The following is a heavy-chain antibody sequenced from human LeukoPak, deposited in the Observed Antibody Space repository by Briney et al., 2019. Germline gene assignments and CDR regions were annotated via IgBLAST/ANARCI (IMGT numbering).Heavy chain of an antibody. Sequence: PGGSLRLSCAASGFTFDDYGMSWVRQAPGKGLEWVSGINWNGGSTGYADSVKGRFTISRDNAKNSLYLQMNSLRAEDTALYYCASAPPGYSYYYYMDVWGKGTTVTVSS. CDR1: GFTFDDYG. CDR2: INWNGGST. D-gene: IGHD2-15*01. CDR3: ASAPPGYSYYYYMDV. J-gene: IGHJ6*03. V-gene: IGHV3-20*04.